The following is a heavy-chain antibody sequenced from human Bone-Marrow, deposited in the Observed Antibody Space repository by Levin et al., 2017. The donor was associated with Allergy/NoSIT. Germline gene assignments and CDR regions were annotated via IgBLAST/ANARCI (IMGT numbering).Heavy chain of an antibody. V-gene: IGHV4-34*01. J-gene: IGHJ5*02. CDR1: GGSFSGYY. Sequence: PSETLSLTCAVYGGSFSGYYWSWIRQPPGKGLEWIGEINHSGSTNYNPSLKSRVTISVDTSKNQFSLKLSSVTAADTAVYYCARELIRNYYGPRYQGMNWFDPWGQGTLVTVSS. D-gene: IGHD3-10*01. CDR2: INHSGST. CDR3: ARELIRNYYGPRYQGMNWFDP.